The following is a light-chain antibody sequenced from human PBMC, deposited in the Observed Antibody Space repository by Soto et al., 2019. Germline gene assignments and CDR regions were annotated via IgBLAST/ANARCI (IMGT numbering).Light chain of an antibody. V-gene: IGKV1-12*01. J-gene: IGKJ3*01. CDR2: AAA. Sequence: DILMTQSPSSVSASVGDRVTITCRASQGIGSWLGWYQQKPGKAPKLLIYAAASLQSGVPSRFSATFSGTEFTLTISSLQPEDLATYFCQQANSFPLTFGPGTKVDLK. CDR3: QQANSFPLT. CDR1: QGIGSW.